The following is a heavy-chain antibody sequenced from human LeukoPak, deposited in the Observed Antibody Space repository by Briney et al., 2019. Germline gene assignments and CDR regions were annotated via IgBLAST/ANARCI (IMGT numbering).Heavy chain of an antibody. D-gene: IGHD3-22*01. Sequence: GGSLRLSRTHSGFTPGDYATSWFRPAPRRGRGRVGLIRSKVYGGTDKYAASVKGRVTISVDESKSIAYLKMSSVKAEDTAVYYCTRAQPFVGGGYYSEYFDSWGQGTLVTVSS. V-gene: IGHV3-49*03. J-gene: IGHJ4*02. CDR2: IRSKVYGGTD. CDR3: TRAQPFVGGGYYSEYFDS. CDR1: GFTPGDYA.